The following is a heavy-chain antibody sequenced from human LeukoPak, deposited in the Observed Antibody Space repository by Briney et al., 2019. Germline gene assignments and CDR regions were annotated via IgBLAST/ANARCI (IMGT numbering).Heavy chain of an antibody. V-gene: IGHV3-30-3*01. J-gene: IGHJ6*02. CDR3: ARVVDSGSYYYYYYYGMDV. Sequence: PGGSLRLSCAASGFTFSSYAMHWVRQAPGKGLEWVAVISYDGSNKYYADSVKGRFTISRDNSKNTLYLQMNSLRAEDTAVYYCARVVDSGSYYYYYYYGMDVWGQGTTVTVSS. D-gene: IGHD1-26*01. CDR2: ISYDGSNK. CDR1: GFTFSSYA.